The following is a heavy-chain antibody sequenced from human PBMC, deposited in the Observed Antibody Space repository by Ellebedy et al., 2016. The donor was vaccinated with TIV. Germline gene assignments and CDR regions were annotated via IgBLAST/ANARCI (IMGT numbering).Heavy chain of an antibody. CDR1: GGTFSSYA. J-gene: IGHJ5*02. V-gene: IGHV1-69*04. D-gene: IGHD6-6*01. CDR2: IIPILGIA. Sequence: SVKVSCKASGGTFSSYAISWVRQAPGQGLEWMGRIIPILGIANYAQKFQGRVTITADKSTSTAYMELSSLRSEDTAVYYCARGDRRSSNGVGWFDPWGQGTLVTVSS. CDR3: ARGDRRSSNGVGWFDP.